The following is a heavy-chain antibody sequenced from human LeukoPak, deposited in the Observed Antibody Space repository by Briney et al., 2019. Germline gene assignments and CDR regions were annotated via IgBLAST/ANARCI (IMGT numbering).Heavy chain of an antibody. CDR3: AKGSIVGATSYYYMDV. CDR1: GFTFSSSG. V-gene: IGHV3-21*04. J-gene: IGHJ6*03. D-gene: IGHD1-26*01. Sequence: GGSLRLSCAASGFTFSSSGMNWVRQTPGKGLHWVSSISSSRSYIYYADSVKGRFTISRDNSKNTLYLQMNSLRAEDTAVYYCAKGSIVGATSYYYMDVWGKGTTVTMSS. CDR2: ISSSRSYI.